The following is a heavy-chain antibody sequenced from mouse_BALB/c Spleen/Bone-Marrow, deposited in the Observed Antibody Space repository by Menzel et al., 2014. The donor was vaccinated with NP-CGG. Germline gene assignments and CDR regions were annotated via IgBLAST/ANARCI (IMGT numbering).Heavy chain of an antibody. CDR3: ARETGTYVMDY. J-gene: IGHJ4*01. CDR2: INPGTGYT. D-gene: IGHD4-1*01. Sequence: VQLQSGAELTKPGASVTMSCKASGYTFTNYWIHWIKQRPGQGLEWIGYINPGTGYTDYNPNFKDKATLTADKSSITAYMQLSSLTSEDSSVYYCARETGTYVMDYWGQGTSVTVAS. CDR1: GYTFTNYW. V-gene: IGHV1-7*01.